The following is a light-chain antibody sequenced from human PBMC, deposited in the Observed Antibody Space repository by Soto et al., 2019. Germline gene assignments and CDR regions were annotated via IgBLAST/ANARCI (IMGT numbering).Light chain of an antibody. V-gene: IGKV3-20*01. CDR1: QSVSRNY. CDR3: QQYGTSEII. Sequence: EIVLTQPPGTLSLSPGEGATLSCRASQSVSRNYLAWYQQKPGQAPRLLIYTASRRATGIPDRFSGSGSGTDFTLTITRLEPEDFAVFYCQQYGTSEIIFGQGTRLEIK. CDR2: TAS. J-gene: IGKJ5*01.